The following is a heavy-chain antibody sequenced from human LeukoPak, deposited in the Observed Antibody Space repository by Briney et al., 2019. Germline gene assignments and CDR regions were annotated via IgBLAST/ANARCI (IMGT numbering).Heavy chain of an antibody. CDR1: GFTFNTYG. Sequence: GGSLRLSCAASGFTFNTYGMHWVRQAPGKGLEYVSGIGPDGGTTYYAKSVKGRFTISRDNSKSMVYLQMGSLTADDMAVYYCGKGGQLNHYWGPGTLVTVSS. J-gene: IGHJ4*02. CDR2: IGPDGGTT. D-gene: IGHD2-2*01. V-gene: IGHV3-64*01. CDR3: GKGGQLNHY.